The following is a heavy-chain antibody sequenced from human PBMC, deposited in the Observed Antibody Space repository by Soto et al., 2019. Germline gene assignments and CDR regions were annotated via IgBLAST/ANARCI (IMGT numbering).Heavy chain of an antibody. J-gene: IGHJ6*02. V-gene: IGHV6-1*01. CDR2: TYYRSKWYT. CDR1: GDSVASNSAA. D-gene: IGHD3-22*01. Sequence: SQTLSLTCAISGDSVASNSAAWNWIRQSPSRGLEWLGRTYYRSKWYTDYAESVKSRITINPDTSKNQVSLQLKSVTPEDTAVYHCARGWGYFDNSGFPYFYAMDVWGQGTTVTVSS. CDR3: ARGWGYFDNSGFPYFYAMDV.